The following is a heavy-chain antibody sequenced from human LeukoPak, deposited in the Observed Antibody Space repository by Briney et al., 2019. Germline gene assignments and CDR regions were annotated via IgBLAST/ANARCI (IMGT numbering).Heavy chain of an antibody. CDR1: GYTLTELS. V-gene: IGHV1-24*01. J-gene: IGHJ4*02. CDR3: ATGIGIVATEFDY. Sequence: ASVKVSCKVSGYTLTELSMHWVRQAPGKGLEWMGGFDPEDGETIYAQKFQGRVTMTEDTSTDTAHMELSSLRSEDTAVYYCATGIGIVATEFDYWGQGTLVTVSS. CDR2: FDPEDGET. D-gene: IGHD5-12*01.